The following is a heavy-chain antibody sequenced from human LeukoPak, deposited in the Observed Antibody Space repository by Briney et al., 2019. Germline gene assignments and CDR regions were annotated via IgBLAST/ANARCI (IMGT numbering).Heavy chain of an antibody. J-gene: IGHJ1*01. Sequence: PGGSLRLSCAASGFTFSSYAMSWVRQAPGKGLEWVSATSGSGGSTYYADSVKGRLTISRDNSKNTLYLQMNSLRAEDTAVYYCAKGSITMIVAYFQHWGQGTLVTVSS. V-gene: IGHV3-23*01. CDR1: GFTFSSYA. CDR2: TSGSGGST. CDR3: AKGSITMIVAYFQH. D-gene: IGHD3-22*01.